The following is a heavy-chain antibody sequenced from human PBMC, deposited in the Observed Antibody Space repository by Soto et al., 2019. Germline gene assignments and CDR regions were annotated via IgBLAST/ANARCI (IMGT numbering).Heavy chain of an antibody. CDR2: ISYSGST. Sequence: SETLSLTCTVSGGSISSGGYYWSWIRQHPGTGLEWIGHISYSGSTYYNTSLKSRVTISVDTSKNQLSLKLTSVTAADTAVYYCARTSPVAGGFDYWGQGTLVTVSS. D-gene: IGHD6-19*01. CDR1: GGSISSGGYY. J-gene: IGHJ4*02. CDR3: ARTSPVAGGFDY. V-gene: IGHV4-31*03.